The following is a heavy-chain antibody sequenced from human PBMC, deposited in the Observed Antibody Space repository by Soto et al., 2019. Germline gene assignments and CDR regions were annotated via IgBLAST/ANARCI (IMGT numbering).Heavy chain of an antibody. CDR2: VYIGGNT. D-gene: IGHD3-16*01. J-gene: IGHJ4*02. V-gene: IGHV3-66*01. CDR1: GFTVSSNY. Sequence: EVQLVESGGGLVQPGGSLRLFCAASGFTVSSNYMSWVCQASGKGLEWVSVVYIGGNTYYAESVEDRFTISRDNFQNMLYLQMNSLRAEDTDVYYCAGSVGGGFDYWGQGTLVTVSS. CDR3: AGSVGGGFDY.